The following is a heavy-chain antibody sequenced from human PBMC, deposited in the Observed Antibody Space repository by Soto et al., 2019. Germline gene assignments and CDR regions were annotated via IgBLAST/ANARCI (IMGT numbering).Heavy chain of an antibody. CDR1: GFTFSSYT. CDR3: ARDRAPITIFGVVLSRGMDV. V-gene: IGHV3-21*01. J-gene: IGHJ6*02. CDR2: ISTTSAYI. D-gene: IGHD3-3*01. Sequence: GGSLRLSCATSGFTFSSYTVNWVRQAPGKELEWVSAISTTSAYIWYAESAKGRFTLSRENAENSLYLQMNSLRDEDTAVYYCARDRAPITIFGVVLSRGMDVWGQGTTVTVSS.